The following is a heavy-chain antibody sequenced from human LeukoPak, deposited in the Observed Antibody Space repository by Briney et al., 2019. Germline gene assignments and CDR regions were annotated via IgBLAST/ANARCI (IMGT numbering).Heavy chain of an antibody. D-gene: IGHD6-13*01. Sequence: PSETLSLTCAVYGGSFSGYYWSWIRQPPGKGLEWIGEINHSGSTNYNPSLKSRVTISVDTSKNQFSLKLSSVTAADTAVYYCARHFGIAPHYFDYWGQGTLVTVSS. V-gene: IGHV4-34*01. CDR3: ARHFGIAPHYFDY. CDR2: INHSGST. CDR1: GGSFSGYY. J-gene: IGHJ4*01.